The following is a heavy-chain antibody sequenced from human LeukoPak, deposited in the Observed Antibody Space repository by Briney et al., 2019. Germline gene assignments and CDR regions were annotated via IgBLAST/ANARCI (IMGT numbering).Heavy chain of an antibody. CDR3: ATSLGPLTEY. D-gene: IGHD7-27*01. V-gene: IGHV3-74*01. CDR1: GFAFSSNW. J-gene: IGHJ4*02. CDR2: INSGGSGT. Sequence: GGSLRLSCAASGFAFSSNWMHWVRQTPGKGLVWVSRINSGGSGTRYAASVEGRFTISRDNVKNTLYLQMDSLRAEDTAVYYCATSLGPLTEYWGQGTLVTVSS.